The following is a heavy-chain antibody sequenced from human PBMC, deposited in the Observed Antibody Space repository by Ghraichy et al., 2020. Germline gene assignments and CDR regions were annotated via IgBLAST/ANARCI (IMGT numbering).Heavy chain of an antibody. CDR2: IKKDGSEK. Sequence: GGSLRLSCAASGFTFSNYWMNWVRQAPGKGLEWVANIKKDGSEKYYVDSVKGRFTISRDNAKNSLYLQMNSLRAEDTAVYYCVGGSGWLPDFRGQGTLVTVSS. CDR3: VGGSGWLPDF. V-gene: IGHV3-7*01. D-gene: IGHD6-19*01. CDR1: GFTFSNYW. J-gene: IGHJ4*02.